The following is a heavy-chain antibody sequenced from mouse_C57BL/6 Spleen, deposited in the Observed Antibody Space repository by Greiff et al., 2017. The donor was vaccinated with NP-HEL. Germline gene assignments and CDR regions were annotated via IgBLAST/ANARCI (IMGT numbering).Heavy chain of an antibody. CDR2: IYPGSGST. V-gene: IGHV1-55*01. J-gene: IGHJ3*01. Sequence: VQLQQPGAELVKPGASVKMSCKASGYTFTSYWITWVKQRPGQGLEWIGDIYPGSGSTNYNEKFKGKATLTADKSSSTAYMQLSSLTSEDSAVYFCSPYGFFAYWGQGTLVTVSA. CDR3: SPYGFFAY. CDR1: GYTFTSYW. D-gene: IGHD2-2*01.